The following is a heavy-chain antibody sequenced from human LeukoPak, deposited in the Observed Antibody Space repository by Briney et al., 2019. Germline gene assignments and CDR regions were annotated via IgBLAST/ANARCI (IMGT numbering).Heavy chain of an antibody. CDR1: GGTFNNYA. D-gene: IGHD3-10*01. CDR3: ARGRYYGSGTYYLDAAY. V-gene: IGHV1-69*04. J-gene: IGHJ4*02. CDR2: IIPILGVP. Sequence: ASVKVSCKASGGTFNNYAINWVRQAPGQGLEWMGRIIPILGVPDYAQRFQGRVTITADISTTTAYMELSSLRSEDTAVHYCARGRYYGSGTYYLDAAYWGQGTLVTVPS.